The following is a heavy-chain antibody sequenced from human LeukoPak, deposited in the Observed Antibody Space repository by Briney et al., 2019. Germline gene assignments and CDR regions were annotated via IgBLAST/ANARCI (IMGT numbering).Heavy chain of an antibody. CDR2: IIPTVDMT. CDR3: TRSAVAGGGVNY. J-gene: IGHJ4*02. Sequence: ASVKVSCKASGGTFSSYAISWVRQAPGQGLEWMGRIIPTVDMTNYAQDFQGRVTITADKSTITSYMELSSLKSEDTAVYYCTRSAVAGGGVNYWGQGTLVTVSS. D-gene: IGHD6-19*01. V-gene: IGHV1-69*04. CDR1: GGTFSSYA.